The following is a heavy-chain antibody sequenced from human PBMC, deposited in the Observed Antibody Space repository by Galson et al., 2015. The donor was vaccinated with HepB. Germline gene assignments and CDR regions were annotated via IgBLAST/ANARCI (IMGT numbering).Heavy chain of an antibody. CDR1: GYTFTSDG. D-gene: IGHD2-2*02. V-gene: IGHV1-18*04. CDR3: ARDGRFVPAAIWGGYYYGVDV. CDR2: TSAYNGNT. J-gene: IGHJ6*02. Sequence: SVKVSCKASGYTFTSDGISWVRQAPGQGLEWMGWTSAYNGNTNYAQKFEGRVTMTTDTFTSTAYMELRSLISDDTAVYYCARDGRFVPAAIWGGYYYGVDVWGQGTTVTVSS.